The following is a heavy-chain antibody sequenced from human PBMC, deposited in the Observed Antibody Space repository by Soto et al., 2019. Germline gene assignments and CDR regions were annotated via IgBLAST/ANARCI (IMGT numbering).Heavy chain of an antibody. V-gene: IGHV4-59*01. CDR1: GGSLSNNY. D-gene: IGHD6-13*01. Sequence: SETLSLTCTVSGGSLSNNYWSWIRQPPGKGLEWIGYIYYSGTTNYNPSLESRVTISADTSKNEFSLKLSSVTAADTAVYYCASLGIAAAGKILGEDYWGHGTLVTVSS. J-gene: IGHJ4*01. CDR3: ASLGIAAAGKILGEDY. CDR2: IYYSGTT.